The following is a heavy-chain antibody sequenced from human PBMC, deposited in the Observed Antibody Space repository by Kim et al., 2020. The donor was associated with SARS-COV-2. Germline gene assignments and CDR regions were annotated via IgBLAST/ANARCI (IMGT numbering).Heavy chain of an antibody. J-gene: IGHJ1*01. CDR1: GFTFSSYG. V-gene: IGHV3-30*03. D-gene: IGHD2-2*01. Sequence: GGSLRLSCAASGFTFSSYGMHWVRQAPGKGLEWVAVISYDGSNKYYADSVKGRFTISRDNSKNTLYLQMNSLRAEDTAVYYCARGAGIVVVPAAPPFEY. CDR3: ARGAGIVVVPAAPPFEY. CDR2: ISYDGSNK.